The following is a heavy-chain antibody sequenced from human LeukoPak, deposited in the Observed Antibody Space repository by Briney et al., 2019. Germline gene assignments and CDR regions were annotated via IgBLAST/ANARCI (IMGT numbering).Heavy chain of an antibody. CDR1: GFTFSTYA. CDR3: TGSSSSANYFDP. D-gene: IGHD6-6*01. V-gene: IGHV3-64*01. Sequence: GGSLRLSCAASGFTFSTYAMHWVRQAPGKGLEYVSTINNKGDFTYYVNSVKGGFTISRDNSKNTLYLQMGSLRADDMALYYCTGSSSSANYFDPWGQGTLVTVSS. J-gene: IGHJ5*02. CDR2: INNKGDFT.